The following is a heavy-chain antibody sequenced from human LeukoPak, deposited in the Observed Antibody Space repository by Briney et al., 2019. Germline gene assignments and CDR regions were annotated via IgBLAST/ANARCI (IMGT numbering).Heavy chain of an antibody. CDR3: GQLSFDY. CDR1: GFTFSSYW. D-gene: IGHD1-1*01. J-gene: IGHJ4*02. Sequence: GGSLRLSCAASGFTFSSYWMNWVRQAPGKGLVWVSRIASDGSSTTYADSVKGRFSISRDNAKNTLYLQMNSLRAEDTAVYYCGQLSFDYRGQGTLVTVSS. V-gene: IGHV3-74*01. CDR2: IASDGSST.